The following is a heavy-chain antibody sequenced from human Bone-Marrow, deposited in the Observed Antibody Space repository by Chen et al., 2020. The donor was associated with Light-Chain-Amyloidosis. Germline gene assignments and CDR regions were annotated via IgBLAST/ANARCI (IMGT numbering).Heavy chain of an antibody. CDR2: ITGRGGST. Sequence: EVQLLESGGGLVQHGVSLRLSCAPSGFTFSTYAMSWVRQAPGTGLEWVSAITGRGGSTYYADSVKGRFTISRDNSKNTLSLLMNSLRAEDTAVYYCARAPGNTTGAPVYFDYWGQGTLVTVAS. D-gene: IGHD1-1*01. V-gene: IGHV3-23*01. J-gene: IGHJ4*02. CDR1: GFTFSTYA. CDR3: ARAPGNTTGAPVYFDY.